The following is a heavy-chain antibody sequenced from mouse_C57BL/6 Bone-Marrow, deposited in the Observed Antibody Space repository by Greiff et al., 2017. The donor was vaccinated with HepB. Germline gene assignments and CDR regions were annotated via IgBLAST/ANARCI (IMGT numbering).Heavy chain of an antibody. V-gene: IGHV1-15*01. Sequence: QVQLQQSGAELVRPGASVTLSCKASGYTFTDYEMHWVKQTPVHGLEWIGAIDPETGGTAYNQKFKGKAILTADKSSSTAYMELRSLTSEDSAVYYCTRSFDYFPFDYWGQGTTLTVSS. CDR3: TRSFDYFPFDY. CDR2: IDPETGGT. D-gene: IGHD1-1*01. J-gene: IGHJ2*01. CDR1: GYTFTDYE.